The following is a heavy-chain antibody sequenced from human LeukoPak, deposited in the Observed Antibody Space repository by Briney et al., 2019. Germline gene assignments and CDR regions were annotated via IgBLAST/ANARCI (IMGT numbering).Heavy chain of an antibody. J-gene: IGHJ3*02. Sequence: TSETLSLTCAVYGGSFSGDYWSWIRQAPGKGLEWIGEINHRGSNNYNPSLKSRVTISVDTSKNQFSLKLSSVTAADTAVYYCATLWRLGASTGEAFDIWGQGTMVTVSS. D-gene: IGHD1-26*01. CDR1: GGSFSGDY. V-gene: IGHV4-34*01. CDR3: ATLWRLGASTGEAFDI. CDR2: INHRGSN.